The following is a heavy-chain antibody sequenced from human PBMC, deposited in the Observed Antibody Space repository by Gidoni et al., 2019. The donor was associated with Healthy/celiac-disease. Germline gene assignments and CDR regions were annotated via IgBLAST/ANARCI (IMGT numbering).Heavy chain of an antibody. Sequence: QITLKESGPTLVKPTQTLPLTCPFSGFSLSTSGVGVGWIRQPPGKALEWLALIYWNDDKRYSPSLKSRLTITKDTSKNQVVLTMTNMDPVDTATYYCAHSTSVIQLWLVHGLGYFDYWGQGTLVTVSS. CDR3: AHSTSVIQLWLVHGLGYFDY. CDR1: GFSLSTSGVG. V-gene: IGHV2-5*01. CDR2: IYWNDDK. J-gene: IGHJ4*02. D-gene: IGHD5-18*01.